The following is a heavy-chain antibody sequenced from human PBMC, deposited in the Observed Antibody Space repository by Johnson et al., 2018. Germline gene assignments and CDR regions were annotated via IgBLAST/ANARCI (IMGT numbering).Heavy chain of an antibody. D-gene: IGHD2-2*02. CDR1: GFTFSNAW. V-gene: IGHV3-15*01. CDR3: TTVRGSYCSSTSCYNGYYYYGMDV. J-gene: IGHJ6*02. CDR2: IKSKTDGGTT. Sequence: VQLVESGGGLVKPGGSLRLSCAASGFTFSNAWMNWVRQAPGKGLEWVGRIKSKTDGGTTDYAAPVKGRFTIQRDDSKNKLSLQMNSLKTEDTAVYYCTTVRGSYCSSTSCYNGYYYYGMDVWGQGTTVTVSS.